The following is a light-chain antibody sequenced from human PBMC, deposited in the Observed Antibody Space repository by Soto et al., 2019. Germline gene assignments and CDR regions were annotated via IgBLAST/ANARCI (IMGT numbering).Light chain of an antibody. CDR2: DAS. J-gene: IGKJ4*01. V-gene: IGKV3-11*01. CDR1: QSINKY. CDR3: QQRSNWRGT. Sequence: EIVLTQSPATLSFSPGERATLSCRASQSINKYLAWYQQKPGQAPRLLIYDASNRATGIPARFSGSGSGTDFTLTITSLESEDFAVYYCQQRSNWRGTFGGGTKVEI.